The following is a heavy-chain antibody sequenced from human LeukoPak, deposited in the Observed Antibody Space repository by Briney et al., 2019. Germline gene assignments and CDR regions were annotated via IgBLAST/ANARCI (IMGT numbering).Heavy chain of an antibody. J-gene: IGHJ3*02. CDR2: IYPDDSDT. D-gene: IGHD2-2*01. Sequence: GESLKISCKGSGYKFPTYCIGWVRQMPGKGLEWMGIIYPDDSDTRYSPSFQGLVTISADKSISTAYLQWSSLKASDTAMYYCARHEGYCISSSCSDTFDIWGQGTMVTVSS. CDR1: GYKFPTYC. CDR3: ARHEGYCISSSCSDTFDI. V-gene: IGHV5-51*01.